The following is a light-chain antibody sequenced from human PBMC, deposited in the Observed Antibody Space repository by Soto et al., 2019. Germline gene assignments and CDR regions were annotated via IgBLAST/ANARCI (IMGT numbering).Light chain of an antibody. J-gene: IGKJ1*01. CDR3: HQYGGSPGT. Sequence: EIVLTQSPGTLSLSPGERATLSCRASQSVSSSYLAWYQQKPGQPPRLLIYGASSRATGVPDKFSGSGSGTDFTLTISRLEPEDFAVYYCHQYGGSPGTLGQGTKVDI. CDR1: QSVSSSY. CDR2: GAS. V-gene: IGKV3-20*01.